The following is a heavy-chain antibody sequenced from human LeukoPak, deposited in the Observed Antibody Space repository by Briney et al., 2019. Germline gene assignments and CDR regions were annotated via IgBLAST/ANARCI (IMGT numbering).Heavy chain of an antibody. V-gene: IGHV3-7*01. CDR2: INQDGSER. Sequence: PGGSLRLSCAASGFTFSNYWMTWVRQAPEKGLEWVANINQDGSERNYVDSVKGRLTISRDNAKNSVYLQMSSLRAEDTAVYYCAKNHASLLYRGQGTLVTISS. CDR3: AKNHASLLY. D-gene: IGHD2-2*01. CDR1: GFTFSNYW. J-gene: IGHJ4*02.